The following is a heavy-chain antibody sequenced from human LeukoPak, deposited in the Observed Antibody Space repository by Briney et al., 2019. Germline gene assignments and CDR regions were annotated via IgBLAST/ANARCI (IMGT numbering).Heavy chain of an antibody. V-gene: IGHV4-59*01. J-gene: IGHJ5*02. CDR1: GGSIKNYY. D-gene: IGHD4-23*01. Sequence: SETLSLTCSVSGGSIKNYYWSWIRQPPGKGLEWLGNIYFGGTTDYNSSLKSRLTISVDTFKNQLSMNLQSVTAADTATYYCARHRSDTGGKKGVNWFDPWGQGTLVTVSS. CDR2: IYFGGTT. CDR3: ARHRSDTGGKKGVNWFDP.